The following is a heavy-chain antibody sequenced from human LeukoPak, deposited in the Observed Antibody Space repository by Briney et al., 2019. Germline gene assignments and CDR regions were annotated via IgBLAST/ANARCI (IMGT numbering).Heavy chain of an antibody. CDR3: AAKVVVPAAIHFDY. J-gene: IGHJ4*02. CDR2: INHSGST. Sequence: PSETLSLTCAVYGGSFSGYYWSWIRQPPGKGLEWNGEINHSGSTNYNPSLKSRVTISVDTSKNQFSLKLSSVTAADTAVYYCAAKVVVPAAIHFDYWGQGTLVTVSS. V-gene: IGHV4-34*01. CDR1: GGSFSGYY. D-gene: IGHD2-2*01.